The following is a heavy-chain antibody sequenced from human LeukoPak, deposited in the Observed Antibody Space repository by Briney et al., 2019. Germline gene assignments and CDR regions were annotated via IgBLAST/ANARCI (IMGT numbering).Heavy chain of an antibody. J-gene: IGHJ4*02. CDR2: IRSGGST. D-gene: IGHD3-22*01. CDR1: GFTVSSSY. V-gene: IGHV3-53*01. CDR3: ARGSGYYPLDY. Sequence: GGSLRLSCAASGFTVSSSYMTWVRQAPGKGLEWVSVIRSGGSTVYADSVKGRFTISRDNAKNTLYLQMNSLRAEDTAVYYCARGSGYYPLDYWGQGTLVTVSS.